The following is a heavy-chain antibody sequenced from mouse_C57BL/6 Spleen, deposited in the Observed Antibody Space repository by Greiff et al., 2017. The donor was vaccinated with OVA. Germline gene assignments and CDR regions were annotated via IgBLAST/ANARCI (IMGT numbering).Heavy chain of an antibody. CDR1: GYTFTSYG. CDR3: AKGGGYYDYAMDY. J-gene: IGHJ4*01. D-gene: IGHD2-3*01. Sequence: QVQLKESGAELARPGASVKLSCKASGYTFTSYGISWVKQRTGQGLEWIGEIYPRSGNTYYNEKFKGKATLTADKSSSTAYMELRSLTSEDSAVYFCAKGGGYYDYAMDYWGQGTSVTVSS. V-gene: IGHV1-81*01. CDR2: IYPRSGNT.